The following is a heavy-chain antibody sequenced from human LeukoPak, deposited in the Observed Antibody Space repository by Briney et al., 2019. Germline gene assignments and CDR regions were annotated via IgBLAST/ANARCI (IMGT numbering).Heavy chain of an antibody. CDR2: MNPNSGNT. J-gene: IGHJ4*02. D-gene: IGHD4-23*01. CDR1: GYTFTSYD. V-gene: IGHV1-8*01. CDR3: AKERGPSVVTPGVDY. Sequence: ASVKVSCKASGYTFTSYDINWVRQATGQGLEWMGWMNPNSGNTGYAQKFQGRVTMTRNTSISTAYMELSSLRSEDTALYYCAKERGPSVVTPGVDYWGQGTLVTVSS.